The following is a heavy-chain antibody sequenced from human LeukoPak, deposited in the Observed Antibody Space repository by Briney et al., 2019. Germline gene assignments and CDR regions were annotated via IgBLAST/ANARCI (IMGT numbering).Heavy chain of an antibody. D-gene: IGHD3-22*01. Sequence: GGSLRLSRVASGFTFSNHWMHWGRQVPGKGLVWVSRIDGGGSSTSYADSVKGRFSISRDNGENTLYLQMNSLRVEDTAVYYCARGPGSSGGAYVGDYWGHGTLVTVSS. CDR1: GFTFSNHW. CDR2: IDGGGSST. J-gene: IGHJ4*01. V-gene: IGHV3-74*01. CDR3: ARGPGSSGGAYVGDY.